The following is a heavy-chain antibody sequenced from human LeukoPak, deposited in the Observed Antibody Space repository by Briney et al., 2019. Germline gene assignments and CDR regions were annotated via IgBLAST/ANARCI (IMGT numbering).Heavy chain of an antibody. J-gene: IGHJ4*02. D-gene: IGHD2-21*02. CDR2: IYPGDSGT. CDR3: ARRAYCGGNCYSDY. V-gene: IGHV5-51*01. CDR1: GYSFTSYW. Sequence: GESLKISCKGSGYSFTSYWIGWVRQMPGKGLEWMGIIYPGDSGTRYSPSFQGQVTIPADKSISTAHLQWSSLNASDTAMYYCARRAYCGGNCYSDYWGQGTLVTVSS.